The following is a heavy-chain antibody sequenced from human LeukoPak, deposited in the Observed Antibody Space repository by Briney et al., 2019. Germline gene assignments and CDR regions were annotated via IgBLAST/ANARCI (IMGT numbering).Heavy chain of an antibody. J-gene: IGHJ5*02. V-gene: IGHV3-48*03. CDR3: ARSGPPEWLAGNNWFDP. D-gene: IGHD6-19*01. CDR1: GFTFSSYE. CDR2: ISSSGSTI. Sequence: PGGSLRLSCAASGFTFSSYEMNWVRQAPGKGLEWVSYISSSGSTIYYADSVKGRFTISRDNAKNPLYLQMNSLRAEDTAVYYCARSGPPEWLAGNNWFDPWGQGTLVTVSS.